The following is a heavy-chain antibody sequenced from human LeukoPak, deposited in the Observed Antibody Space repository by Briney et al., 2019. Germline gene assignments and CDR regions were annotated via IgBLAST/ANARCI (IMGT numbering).Heavy chain of an antibody. CDR1: GFTVSSNY. D-gene: IGHD3-3*01. CDR3: ARSGIWSGYPYYMDV. V-gene: IGHV3-21*01. Sequence: GGSLRLSCAASGFTVSSNYMNWVRQAPGKGLEWVSSISSSSSYIYYADSVKGRFTISRDNAKNSLYLQMNSLRAEDTAVYYCARSGIWSGYPYYMDVWGKGTTVTVSS. CDR2: ISSSSSYI. J-gene: IGHJ6*03.